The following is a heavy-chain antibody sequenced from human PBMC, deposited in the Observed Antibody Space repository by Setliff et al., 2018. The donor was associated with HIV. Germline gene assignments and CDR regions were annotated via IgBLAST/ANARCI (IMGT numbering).Heavy chain of an antibody. CDR3: ARERTTLTPHGLGYMDV. V-gene: IGHV3-33*01. CDR2: IWYDGSNK. Sequence: PGGSLRFSCAASGFTFSSYGMHWVRQAPGKGLEWVAVIWYDGSNKYYADSVKGRFTISRDNSKNTLYLQMNSLRAEDTAVYYCARERTTLTPHGLGYMDVWGKGTTVTVSS. J-gene: IGHJ6*03. D-gene: IGHD4-4*01. CDR1: GFTFSSYG.